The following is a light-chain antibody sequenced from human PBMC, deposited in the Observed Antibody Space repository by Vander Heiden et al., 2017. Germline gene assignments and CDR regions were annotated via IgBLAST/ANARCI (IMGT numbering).Light chain of an antibody. CDR1: QRVSSN. J-gene: IGKJ2*01. CDR3: QQYNNWPPDT. Sequence: IVMTQSPATLSVSPGERATLSCRASQRVSSNLAWYQQKPGQAPRLLIYGASTRATGIPARFSGSGSGTEFTLTISSLQSEDFAVYYCQQYNNWPPDTFGQGTKLEIK. V-gene: IGKV3-15*01. CDR2: GAS.